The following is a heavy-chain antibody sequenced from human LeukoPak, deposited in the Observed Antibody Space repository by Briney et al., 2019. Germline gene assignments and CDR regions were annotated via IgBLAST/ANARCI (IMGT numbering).Heavy chain of an antibody. V-gene: IGHV4-59*01. Sequence: SETLSLTCTVSGGSISSYYWSWIRQPPGKGLECIGYIYYSGSTNYNPSLKSRVTISVDTSKNQFSLKLSSVTAEDTAVYYCARRTYFYDSSGYYFDYWGQGTLVTVSS. CDR3: ARRTYFYDSSGYYFDY. J-gene: IGHJ4*02. CDR1: GGSISSYY. D-gene: IGHD3-22*01. CDR2: IYYSGST.